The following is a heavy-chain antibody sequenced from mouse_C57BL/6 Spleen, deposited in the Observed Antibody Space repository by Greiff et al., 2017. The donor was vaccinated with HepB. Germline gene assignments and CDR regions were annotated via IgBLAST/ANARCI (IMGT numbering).Heavy chain of an antibody. J-gene: IGHJ4*01. CDR1: GYTFTSYW. CDR3: ARTFYSNYGGAMDY. Sequence: QVQLKQPGAELVKPGASVKLSCKASGYTFTSYWMQWVKQRPGQGLEWIGEIDPSDSYTNYNQKFKGKATLTVDTSSSTAYMQLSSLTSEDSAVYYCARTFYSNYGGAMDYWGQGTSVTVSS. CDR2: IDPSDSYT. V-gene: IGHV1-50*01. D-gene: IGHD2-5*01.